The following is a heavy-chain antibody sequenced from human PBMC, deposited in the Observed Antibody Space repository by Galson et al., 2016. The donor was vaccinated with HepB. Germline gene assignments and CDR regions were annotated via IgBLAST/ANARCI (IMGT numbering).Heavy chain of an antibody. Sequence: SLRLSCAASGFNVSSNYMSWVRQAPGKGLEWVSVIYSGGSTYYADSVKGRFTISRDTSKNTLFLQMSSLRAEDTAVYYCARSRGIDIYYYYYGMDVWGQGTTVTVSS. V-gene: IGHV3-53*01. CDR2: IYSGGST. J-gene: IGHJ6*02. D-gene: IGHD1-26*01. CDR3: ARSRGIDIYYYYYGMDV. CDR1: GFNVSSNY.